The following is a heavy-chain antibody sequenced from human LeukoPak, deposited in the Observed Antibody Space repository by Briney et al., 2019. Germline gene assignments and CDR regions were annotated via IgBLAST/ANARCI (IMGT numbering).Heavy chain of an antibody. CDR1: GFTFSSYA. D-gene: IGHD2-2*01. Sequence: PGRSLRLSCAASGFTFSSYAMHWVRQAPGKGLEWVAFIRYDGSNKYYADSVKGRFTISRDNSKNTLYLQMNSLKPEDTALYYCAKASGQAGYCSSTSCHYTFDYWGQGTLVTVSS. J-gene: IGHJ4*02. V-gene: IGHV3-30*02. CDR2: IRYDGSNK. CDR3: AKASGQAGYCSSTSCHYTFDY.